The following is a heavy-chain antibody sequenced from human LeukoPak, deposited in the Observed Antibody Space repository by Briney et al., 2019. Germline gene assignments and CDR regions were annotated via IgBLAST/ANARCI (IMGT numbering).Heavy chain of an antibody. CDR1: GYTFTSYG. V-gene: IGHV1-18*01. J-gene: IGHJ3*02. CDR3: ARRRYTSGWYYDAFDI. D-gene: IGHD6-19*01. CDR2: ISGYNGNP. Sequence: ASVKVSCKASGYTFTSYGVSWVRQAPGQGLEWMGWISGYNGNPTYAQKFQGRVTMITDTSTSTAYMELRSLRSEDTAVYYCARRRYTSGWYYDAFDIWGQGTMVTVSS.